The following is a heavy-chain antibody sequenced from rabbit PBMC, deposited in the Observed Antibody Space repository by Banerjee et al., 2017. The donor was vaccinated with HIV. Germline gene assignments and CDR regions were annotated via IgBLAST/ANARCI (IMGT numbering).Heavy chain of an antibody. J-gene: IGHJ4*01. CDR3: ARDLAGVIGWNFNL. CDR2: IDAGSSDNT. V-gene: IGHV1S45*01. D-gene: IGHD4-1*01. Sequence: QEQLVESGGGLVTPGGNLTLTCKASGFDFSNYGVSWVRQAPGKGLEWIAYIDAGSSDNTYYATWAKGRFTISKTSSTTVTLQMTSLTAADTATYFCARDLAGVIGWNFNLWGQGTLVTVS. CDR1: GFDFSNYG.